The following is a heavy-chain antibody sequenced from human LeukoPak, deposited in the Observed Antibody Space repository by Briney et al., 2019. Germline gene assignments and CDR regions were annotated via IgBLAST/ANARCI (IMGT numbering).Heavy chain of an antibody. V-gene: IGHV4-4*07. J-gene: IGHJ4*02. CDR3: ALLGSSALDY. CDR2: IYTSGTT. D-gene: IGHD3-22*01. CDR1: GDSISSYY. Sequence: PSETRSLTRTVSGDSISSYYFNWIRQPAGKGLEWLGRIYTSGTTYYSPSLKSRLTMSVDTSKNQFSLKLRSVTAADTALYFCALLGSSALDYWGQGVLVTVSS.